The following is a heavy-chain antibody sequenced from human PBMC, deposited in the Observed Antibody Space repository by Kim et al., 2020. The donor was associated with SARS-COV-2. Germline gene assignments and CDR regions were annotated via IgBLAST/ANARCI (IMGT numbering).Heavy chain of an antibody. CDR3: ARGGVLTGYYTDY. J-gene: IGHJ4*02. V-gene: IGHV1-3*01. CDR2: INAGNGNT. Sequence: ASVKVSCKASGYTFTSYAMHWVRQAPGQRLEWMGWINAGNGNTKYSQKFQGRVTITRDTSASTAYMELSSLRSEDTAVYYCARGGVLTGYYTDYWGQGTLVTVSS. CDR1: GYTFTSYA. D-gene: IGHD3-9*01.